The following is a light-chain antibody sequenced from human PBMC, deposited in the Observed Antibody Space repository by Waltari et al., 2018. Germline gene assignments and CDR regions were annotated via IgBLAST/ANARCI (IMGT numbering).Light chain of an antibody. CDR1: QSVSGN. J-gene: IGKJ2*01. V-gene: IGKV3-15*01. CDR2: GAS. CDR3: QQYGSAPNT. Sequence: EIVMTQSPATLSVSLGERATLSCRASQSVSGNLAWYQQRPGQAPRLLIYGASTRATGIPARFSGSGSGTDFTLTISRLEPEDFAVYYCQQYGSAPNTFGQGTKVEIK.